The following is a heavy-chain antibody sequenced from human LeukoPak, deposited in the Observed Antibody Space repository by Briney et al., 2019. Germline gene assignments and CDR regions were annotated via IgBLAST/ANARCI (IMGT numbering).Heavy chain of an antibody. Sequence: SETLSLTCGVSGGSITNTNYWTWVRQPPGKGLEWIGEVNLQGSTNYNPSLMGRVAISVDTSENHISLQLTSVTAADTAVYYCAREGGPYRPLDYSGQGTLVTISS. V-gene: IGHV4-4*02. CDR1: GGSITNTNY. J-gene: IGHJ4*02. CDR3: AREGGPYRPLDY. CDR2: VNLQGST.